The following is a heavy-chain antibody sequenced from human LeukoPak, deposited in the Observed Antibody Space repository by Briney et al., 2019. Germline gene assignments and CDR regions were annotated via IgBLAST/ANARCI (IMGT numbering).Heavy chain of an antibody. J-gene: IGHJ4*02. V-gene: IGHV4-31*03. CDR3: ARGRNLWFGELSYYFDY. D-gene: IGHD3-10*01. Sequence: SETLSLTCTVSGGSISSGGYYWSWIRQHPGKGLEWIVYIYYSGSTYYNPSLKSRVTISVDTSKNQFSLKLSSVTAADTAVYYCARGRNLWFGELSYYFDYWGQGTLVTVSS. CDR1: GGSISSGGYY. CDR2: IYYSGST.